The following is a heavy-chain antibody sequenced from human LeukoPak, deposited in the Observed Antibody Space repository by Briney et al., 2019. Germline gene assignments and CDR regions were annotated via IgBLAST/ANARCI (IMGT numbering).Heavy chain of an antibody. CDR3: ARSGYCSSTSCYSAFDI. CDR1: GYSFTSYW. CDR2: IYPGDSDT. D-gene: IGHD2-2*02. V-gene: IGHV5-51*01. J-gene: IGHJ3*02. Sequence: GESLKISCKGSGYSFTSYWIGWVRQMPGKDLEWMGIIYPGDSDTRYSPSFQGQVTISADKSISTAYLQWSSLKASDTAMYYCARSGYCSSTSCYSAFDIWGQGTMVTVSS.